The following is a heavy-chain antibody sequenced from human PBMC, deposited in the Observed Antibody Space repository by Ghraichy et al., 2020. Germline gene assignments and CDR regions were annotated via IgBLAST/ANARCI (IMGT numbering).Heavy chain of an antibody. D-gene: IGHD1-26*01. V-gene: IGHV4-59*01. CDR1: GGSISSYY. CDR3: AREVAGATYFDY. CDR2: IYYSGST. J-gene: IGHJ4*02. Sequence: SETLSLTCTVSGGSISSYYWSWIRQPPGKGLEWIGYIYYSGSTNYNPSLKSRVTISVDTSKNQFSLKLSSVTAADTAVYYCAREVAGATYFDYWGQGTLVTVSS.